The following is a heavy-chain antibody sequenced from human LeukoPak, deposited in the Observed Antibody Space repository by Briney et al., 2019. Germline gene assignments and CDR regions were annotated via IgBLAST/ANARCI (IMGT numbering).Heavy chain of an antibody. V-gene: IGHV3-74*01. CDR1: GFTFSSYW. CDR2: INSDGSST. D-gene: IGHD4-23*01. CDR3: ARGGRWTVNAFDI. Sequence: GGSLRLSCAASGFTFSSYWMHWVRQAPGKGLVWVSRINSDGSSTSYADSVKGRFTISRDNAKNTLYLQMNSLRAEDTAVYYCARGGRWTVNAFDIWGQGTMVTVSS. J-gene: IGHJ3*02.